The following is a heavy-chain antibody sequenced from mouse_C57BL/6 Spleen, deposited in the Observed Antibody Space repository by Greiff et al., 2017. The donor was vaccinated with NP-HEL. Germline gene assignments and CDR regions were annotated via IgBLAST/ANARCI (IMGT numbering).Heavy chain of an antibody. Sequence: VQLKESGGGLVKPGGSLKLSCAASGFTFSSYAMSWVRQTPEKRLEWVATLSDGGSYTYYPDNVKGRFTISRDNAKNNLYLQMSHLKSEDTAMYYCARGIYYGPFDYWGQGTTLTVSS. CDR3: ARGIYYGPFDY. CDR1: GFTFSSYA. J-gene: IGHJ2*01. CDR2: LSDGGSYT. V-gene: IGHV5-4*01. D-gene: IGHD2-1*01.